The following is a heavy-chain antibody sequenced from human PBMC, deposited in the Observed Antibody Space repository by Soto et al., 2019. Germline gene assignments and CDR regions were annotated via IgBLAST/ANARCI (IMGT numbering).Heavy chain of an antibody. CDR3: ARDFGCSSTSCYTQYYYGMDV. D-gene: IGHD2-2*02. Sequence: ASVKVSCKASGYTFTGYYIHWVRQAPGQGLEWMGWINPNSGGTNYAQKFQGWVTMTRDTSISTAYMELSRLRSDDTAVYYCARDFGCSSTSCYTQYYYGMDVWGQGTTVTVSS. J-gene: IGHJ6*02. V-gene: IGHV1-2*04. CDR1: GYTFTGYY. CDR2: INPNSGGT.